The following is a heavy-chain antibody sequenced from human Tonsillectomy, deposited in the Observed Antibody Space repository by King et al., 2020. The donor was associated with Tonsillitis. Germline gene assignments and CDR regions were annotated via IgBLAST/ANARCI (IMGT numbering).Heavy chain of an antibody. CDR2: IYDSGST. D-gene: IGHD6-19*01. J-gene: IGHJ4*02. CDR3: ARDRGGSGWYFDY. Sequence: LQLQESGSGLVKPSETLSLTCAVSGGSISSGGYSWSWIRQPPGKGLEWIGYIYDSGSTYYNPSLKSRVTISVDRPKNQFSLKLSSVTAADTAVYYCARDRGGSGWYFDYWGQGTLVTVSS. V-gene: IGHV4-30-2*01. CDR1: GGSISSGGYS.